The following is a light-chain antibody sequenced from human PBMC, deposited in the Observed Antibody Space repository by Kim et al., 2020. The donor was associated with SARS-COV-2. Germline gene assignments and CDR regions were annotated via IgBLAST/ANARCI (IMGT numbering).Light chain of an antibody. V-gene: IGLV7-43*01. CDR2: STS. J-gene: IGLJ3*02. CDR3: LLYCGGAQLGV. CDR1: PGAVTGGHY. Sequence: TPPCASTPGAVTGGHYPNWFQQKPGQAPRALIYSTSNKHSWTPARFSGSLLGGKAALILSGVQPEDEADYYCLLYCGGAQLGVFGGGTQLTVL.